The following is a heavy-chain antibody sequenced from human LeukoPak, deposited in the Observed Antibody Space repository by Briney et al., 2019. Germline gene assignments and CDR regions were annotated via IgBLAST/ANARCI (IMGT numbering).Heavy chain of an antibody. Sequence: TGGSLRLSCAASGFTFSSYSMNWVRQAPGKGLEWVSYISSSGSTIYYADSVKGRFTISRDNAKNSLYLQMNSLRAEDTAVYYCARTQQAAGGFDYWGQGTLVTVSS. CDR3: ARTQQAAGGFDY. CDR1: GFTFSSYS. V-gene: IGHV3-48*04. J-gene: IGHJ4*02. CDR2: ISSSGSTI. D-gene: IGHD2-15*01.